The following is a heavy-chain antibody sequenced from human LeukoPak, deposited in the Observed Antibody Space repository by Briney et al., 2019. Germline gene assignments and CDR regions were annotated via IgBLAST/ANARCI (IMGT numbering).Heavy chain of an antibody. D-gene: IGHD5-12*01. CDR2: ISYDGSNK. J-gene: IGHJ5*02. CDR1: GFTFSSYA. Sequence: AGGSLRLSCAASGFTFSSYAMHWVRQAPGKGLEWVAVISYDGSNKYYADSVKGRFTISRDNSKNTLYLQMNSLRAEDTAVYYCARDRAGLPFDPWGQGTLVTVSS. CDR3: ARDRAGLPFDP. V-gene: IGHV3-30-3*01.